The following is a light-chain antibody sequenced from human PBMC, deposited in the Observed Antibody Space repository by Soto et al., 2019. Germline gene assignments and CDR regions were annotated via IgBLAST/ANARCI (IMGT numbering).Light chain of an antibody. CDR2: KAS. CDR1: QSISSW. Sequence: DIQMTQSPSTLSASVGDRVTITWRASQSISSWLAWYQQKPGKAPKLLIYKASSLESGVPSRFSGSGSGTEFTLTISSLQPDDFATYYCQQYNSSPTFGQGTKVEIK. J-gene: IGKJ1*01. CDR3: QQYNSSPT. V-gene: IGKV1-5*03.